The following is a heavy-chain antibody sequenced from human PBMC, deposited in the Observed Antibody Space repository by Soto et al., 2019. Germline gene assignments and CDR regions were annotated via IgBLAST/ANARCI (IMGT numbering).Heavy chain of an antibody. D-gene: IGHD2-2*01. J-gene: IGHJ5*02. CDR2: IYYSGST. Sequence: SETLSLTCAVSGGSISSGGYYWSWIRQHPGRGLEWIGYIYYSGSTYYNASLKSRVTISLDTSKNQFSLKLSSVTAADTAVYYCARADRGCSSTSCYFNWFDPWGQGTLVTVSS. CDR1: GGSISSGGYY. CDR3: ARADRGCSSTSCYFNWFDP. V-gene: IGHV4-31*11.